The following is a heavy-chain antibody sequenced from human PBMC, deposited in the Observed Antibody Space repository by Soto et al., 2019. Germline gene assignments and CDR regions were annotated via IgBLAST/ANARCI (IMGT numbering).Heavy chain of an antibody. CDR2: ISRDGSSK. CDR3: ARSRNGAVPDSINF. V-gene: IGHV3-30-3*01. CDR1: GFTFSRYA. Sequence: PVGSLRLSCAASGFTFSRYAMHWVRQAPGEGLEWVAVISRDGSSKYYGDSVKGRFTVSRDNSNNTLYLSMTSLRPDDMAVFYCARSRNGAVPDSINFWGQGTLVTVSS. J-gene: IGHJ4*02. D-gene: IGHD2-8*01.